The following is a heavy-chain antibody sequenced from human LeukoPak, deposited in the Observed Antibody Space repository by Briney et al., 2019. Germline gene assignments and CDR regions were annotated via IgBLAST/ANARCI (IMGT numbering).Heavy chain of an antibody. J-gene: IGHJ4*02. CDR2: IIPIFGTA. CDR1: GGTFSSYA. D-gene: IGHD3-22*01. Sequence: SVKVSCKASGGTFSSYAISWVRQAPGQGLEWMGRIIPIFGTANYAQKFQGRVTITTDESTSTAYMELSSLRSEDTAVYYCARETRYYYVSSGYYYFYWGQGTLVTVSS. V-gene: IGHV1-69*05. CDR3: ARETRYYYVSSGYYYFY.